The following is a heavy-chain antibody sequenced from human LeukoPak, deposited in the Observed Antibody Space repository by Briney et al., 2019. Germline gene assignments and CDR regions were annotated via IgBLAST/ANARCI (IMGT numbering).Heavy chain of an antibody. V-gene: IGHV4-38-2*01. CDR1: GYSISSDYY. CDR3: VRRGYSGYGLIY. J-gene: IGHJ4*02. CDR2: IYHSGST. D-gene: IGHD5-12*01. Sequence: PSETLSLTCAVSGYSISSDYYWGWIRQPPGKGLEWIGSIYHSGSTYYNPSLKSRVTMSVDTSKNQFSLKLSSVTAADTAVYYCVRRGYSGYGLIYWGQGTLVTVSS.